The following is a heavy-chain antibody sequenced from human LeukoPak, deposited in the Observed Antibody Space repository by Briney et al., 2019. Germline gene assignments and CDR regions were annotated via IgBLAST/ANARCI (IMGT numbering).Heavy chain of an antibody. J-gene: IGHJ6*02. CDR1: GFTFSDYY. CDR2: IRSSGSTI. D-gene: IGHD5-18*01. CDR3: ARDQVDTGMVYYNGMDV. V-gene: IGHV3-11*01. Sequence: GGSLRLSCAASGFTFSDYYMSWIRQAPGKGLEWVSYIRSSGSTIYYADSVKGRFTISRDNAKNSLYLQMNSLRAEDTAVYYCARDQVDTGMVYYNGMDVWGQGTTVTVSS.